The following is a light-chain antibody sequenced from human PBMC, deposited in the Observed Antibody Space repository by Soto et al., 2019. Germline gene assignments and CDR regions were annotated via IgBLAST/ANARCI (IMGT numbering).Light chain of an antibody. CDR2: VNSDGSH. CDR3: QTWATDVRV. Sequence: QLVLTQSPSASASLGASVTLTCTLASGNSRSAIAWHQQQPEKGPRFLMKVNSDGSHTKGDGIPDRFSGSGSGAERYLTISSLQSEDEAYYYCQTWATDVRVFGGGTKLTVL. CDR1: SGNSRSA. V-gene: IGLV4-69*01. J-gene: IGLJ3*02.